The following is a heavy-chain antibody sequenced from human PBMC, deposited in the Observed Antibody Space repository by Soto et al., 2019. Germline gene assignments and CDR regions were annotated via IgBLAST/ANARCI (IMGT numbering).Heavy chain of an antibody. CDR1: GFSLTRPDVG. Sequence: QVTLKESGPVLVKPTETLTLTCTVSGFSLTRPDVGVSWIRQPPGKALEWLAHIFSNDEKSYSTSLKSSLTISKDNSKSLVVLIMTNMDPVDTATYYCARISRYGYDFDYWGQGTLVTVSS. V-gene: IGHV2-26*02. D-gene: IGHD5-12*01. CDR3: ARISRYGYDFDY. J-gene: IGHJ4*02. CDR2: IFSNDEK.